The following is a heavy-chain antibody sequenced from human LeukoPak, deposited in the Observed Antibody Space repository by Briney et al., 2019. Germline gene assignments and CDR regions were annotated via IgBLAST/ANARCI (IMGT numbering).Heavy chain of an antibody. CDR2: INPSGGST. CDR1: GYTFTGYY. Sequence: ASVKVSCKASGYTFTGYYMHWVRQAPGQGLEWMGWINPSGGSTSYAQKFQGRVTMTRDTSTSTVYMELSSLRSEDTAVYYCARDYLDTAMVDYWGQGTLVTVSS. J-gene: IGHJ4*02. D-gene: IGHD5-18*01. CDR3: ARDYLDTAMVDY. V-gene: IGHV1-46*01.